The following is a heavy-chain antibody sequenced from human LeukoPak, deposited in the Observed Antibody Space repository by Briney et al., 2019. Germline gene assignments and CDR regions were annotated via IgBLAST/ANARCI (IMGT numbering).Heavy chain of an antibody. J-gene: IGHJ5*02. CDR1: GYTFTGYY. D-gene: IGHD1-26*01. CDR2: ISPNSGGT. CDR3: ARVGIVGAIWFDP. V-gene: IGHV1-2*02. Sequence: GASVKVSCKASGYTFTGYYMHWVRQAPGQGLEWMGWISPNSGGTNYAQKFQGRVTMTRDTSISTAYMELSRLRSDDTAVYYCARVGIVGAIWFDPWGQGTLVTVSS.